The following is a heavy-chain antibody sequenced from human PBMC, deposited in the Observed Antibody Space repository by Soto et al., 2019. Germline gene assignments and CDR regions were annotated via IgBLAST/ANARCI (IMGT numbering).Heavy chain of an antibody. CDR3: ARQLPYYDILTGYPGWFDP. J-gene: IGHJ5*02. V-gene: IGHV4-39*01. CDR2: IYYSGST. D-gene: IGHD3-9*01. CDR1: GGSISSSSYY. Sequence: PSETLSLTCTVSGGSISSSSYYWGWIRQPPGKGLEWIGSIYYSGSTYYNPSLKSRVTISVDTSKNQFSLKLSSVTAADTAVYYCARQLPYYDILTGYPGWFDPWGQGIQVTVSS.